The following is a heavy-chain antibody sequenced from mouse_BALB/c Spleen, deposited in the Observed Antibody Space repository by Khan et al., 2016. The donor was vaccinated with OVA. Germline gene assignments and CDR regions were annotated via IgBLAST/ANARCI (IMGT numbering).Heavy chain of an antibody. J-gene: IGHJ3*01. CDR3: VRGGKFAY. CDR1: DYTFTDYA. D-gene: IGHD1-1*02. CDR2: ISTNYGDA. Sequence: QVQLQQSGAELVRPGVSVKISCKASDYTFTDYAMHWVKQRHAKNLEWIGVISTNYGDADYSQKFQGKASMTVDRSSSTVYMDLARLTSEDSAIYYCVRGGKFAYWGQGTLVTVSA. V-gene: IGHV1S137*01.